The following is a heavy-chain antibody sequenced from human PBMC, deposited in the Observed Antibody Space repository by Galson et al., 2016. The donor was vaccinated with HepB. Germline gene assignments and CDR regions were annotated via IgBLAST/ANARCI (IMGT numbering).Heavy chain of an antibody. CDR1: GFTFSISG. CDR3: AKAGSSGRSY. J-gene: IGHJ4*02. Sequence: SLRLSCAASGFTFSISGMHWVRQAPGKGLEWVAVISYHGINKYYADSVQGRFTISRDNSKNTLYLQLSSLRPEDTAIYYCAKAGSSGRSYWGQGTLVTVSS. CDR2: ISYHGINK. D-gene: IGHD6-19*01. V-gene: IGHV3-30*18.